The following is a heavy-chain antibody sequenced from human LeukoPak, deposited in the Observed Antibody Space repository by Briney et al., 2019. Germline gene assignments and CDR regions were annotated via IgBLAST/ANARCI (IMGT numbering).Heavy chain of an antibody. CDR3: ARGIGYCSSTSCYEAAAWFDP. D-gene: IGHD2-2*01. CDR2: IYTSGST. Sequence: SQTLSLTCTVSGGSISSGSYYWGWIRQPAGKGLEWIGRIYTSGSTNYNPSLKSRVTISVDTSKNQFSLKLSSVTAADTAVYYCARGIGYCSSTSCYEAAAWFDPWGQGTLVTVSS. CDR1: GGSISSGSYY. J-gene: IGHJ5*02. V-gene: IGHV4-61*02.